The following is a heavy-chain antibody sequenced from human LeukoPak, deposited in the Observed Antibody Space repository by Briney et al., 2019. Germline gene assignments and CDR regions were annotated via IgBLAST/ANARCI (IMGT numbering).Heavy chain of an antibody. CDR3: ARGGITMVQGVYYYYYYMDV. D-gene: IGHD3-10*01. J-gene: IGHJ6*03. V-gene: IGHV3-11*01. CDR1: GFTFSDYH. CDR2: ISSSGSTI. Sequence: GGSLRLSCAASGFTFSDYHMSWIRQAPGKGLEWVSYISSSGSTIYYADSVKGRFTISRDNAKNSLYLQMNSLRAEDTAVYYCARGGITMVQGVYYYYYYMDVWGKGTTATVSS.